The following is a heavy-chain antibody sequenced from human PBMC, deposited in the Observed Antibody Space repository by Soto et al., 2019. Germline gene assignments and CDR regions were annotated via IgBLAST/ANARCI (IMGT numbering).Heavy chain of an antibody. V-gene: IGHV3-20*01. CDR3: ARGRDWFDF. CDR1: GFTFDDYG. J-gene: IGHJ5*01. CDR2: ITLNGDDT. Sequence: DVQLVESGGGVIRPGGSLRLSCAASGFTFDDYGMNWVRQAPGKGLEWVSGITLNGDDTDYAGSVRGRFTISRDNAKNSLYMQMNSLQAEDTAFYHCARGRDWFDFWGQGILGTVSS.